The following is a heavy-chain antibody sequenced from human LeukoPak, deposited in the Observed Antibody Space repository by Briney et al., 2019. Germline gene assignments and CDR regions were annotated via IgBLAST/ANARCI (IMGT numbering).Heavy chain of an antibody. CDR2: INAGNGNT. Sequence: ASVKVSCKASGYTFTSYAMHWVRQAPGQRLEWMGWINAGNGNTKYSQKFQGRVTITRDTSASTAYMELSSLRSEDTAVYYCVRVYGDYPFHYYGMDVWGQGTTVTVSS. CDR1: GYTFTSYA. D-gene: IGHD4-17*01. J-gene: IGHJ6*02. V-gene: IGHV1-3*01. CDR3: VRVYGDYPFHYYGMDV.